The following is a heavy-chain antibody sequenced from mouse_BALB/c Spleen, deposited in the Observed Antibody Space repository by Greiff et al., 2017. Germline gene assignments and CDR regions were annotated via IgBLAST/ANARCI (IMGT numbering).Heavy chain of an antibody. D-gene: IGHD1-1*01. CDR1: GYSITSGYY. CDR3: ARDTDDGSSFDY. J-gene: IGHJ2*01. V-gene: IGHV3-6*02. Sequence: EVKLVESGPGLVKPAQSLSLTCSVTGYSITSGYYWNWIRQFPGNKLEWIGYISYDGSNNYNPSLKNRISITRETSKNLFFLKLNSVTTEDTATYNCARDTDDGSSFDYWGQGTTLTVSS. CDR2: ISYDGSN.